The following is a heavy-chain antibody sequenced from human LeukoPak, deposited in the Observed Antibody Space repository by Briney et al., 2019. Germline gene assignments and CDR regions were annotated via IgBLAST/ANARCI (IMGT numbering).Heavy chain of an antibody. CDR3: ARGYYCDS. CDR2: TYYRSKWYN. J-gene: IGHJ4*02. Sequence: SQTLSLTCAISGDSVSNYTTAWNWIRQSPSRGLEWLGRTYYRSKWYNEYAVSVKSRITIDPDTSKNQFSLQLSSVTPEGTAVYYCARGYYCDSWGQGTLVTVSS. CDR1: GDSVSNYTTA. V-gene: IGHV6-1*01.